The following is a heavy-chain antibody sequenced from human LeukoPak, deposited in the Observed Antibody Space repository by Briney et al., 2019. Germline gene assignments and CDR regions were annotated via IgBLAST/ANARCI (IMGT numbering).Heavy chain of an antibody. CDR1: GVPFSGYY. D-gene: IGHD6-19*01. CDR2: INHSGST. J-gene: IGHJ4*02. CDR3: ARGVAVAVDY. Sequence: SETLSLTCAVYGVPFSGYYWSWIRQPPGKGLEWIGEINHSGSTNYNPSLKSRVTISVDTSKNQFSLKLSSVTAADTAVYYCARGVAVAVDYWGQGTLVTVSS. V-gene: IGHV4-34*01.